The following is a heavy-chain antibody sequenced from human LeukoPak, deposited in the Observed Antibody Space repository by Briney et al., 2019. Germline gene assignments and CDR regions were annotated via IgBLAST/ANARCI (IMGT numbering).Heavy chain of an antibody. CDR2: ISSSGSTI. D-gene: IGHD2-2*01. CDR3: ARATTVVVPAAMAFDY. V-gene: IGHV3-48*03. CDR1: GFTFSSYE. Sequence: PGGSLRLSCAASGFTFSSYEMNWVRQAPGKGLEWVSYISSSGSTIYYADSVKGRFTISRDNAKKPLYLQMNSLRAEDTAVYYCARATTVVVPAAMAFDYWGQGTLVTVSS. J-gene: IGHJ4*02.